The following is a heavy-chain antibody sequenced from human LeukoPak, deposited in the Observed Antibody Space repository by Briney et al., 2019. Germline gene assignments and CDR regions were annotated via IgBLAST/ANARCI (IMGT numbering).Heavy chain of an antibody. CDR2: IRYDGSNK. V-gene: IGHV3-30*02. CDR1: GFTFSSYG. D-gene: IGHD2-21*01. J-gene: IGHJ4*02. Sequence: GGSLRLSCAASGFTFSSYGMHWVRQAPGKGLEWVAFIRYDGSNKYYADSVKGRFTISRDNSKNTAYLQMNSLKTEDTAVYYCTRHEQGIVVAGKFDYWGQGTLVTVSS. CDR3: TRHEQGIVVAGKFDY.